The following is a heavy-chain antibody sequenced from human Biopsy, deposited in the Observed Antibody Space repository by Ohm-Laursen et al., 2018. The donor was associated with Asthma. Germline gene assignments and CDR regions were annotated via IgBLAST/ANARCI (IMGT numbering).Heavy chain of an antibody. CDR2: INPNSGGT. CDR3: ARGQKSAGDRWFDP. J-gene: IGHJ5*02. V-gene: IGHV1-2*06. CDR1: GYTFIGCH. D-gene: IGHD6-13*01. Sequence: ASVKVSCKASGYTFIGCHIHWMRQAPGQGLEWMGRINPNSGGTNYAQKFQGRVTMTRDTSISTAYMEESRLRSDDTAVYYCARGQKSAGDRWFDPWGQGTLVTVSS.